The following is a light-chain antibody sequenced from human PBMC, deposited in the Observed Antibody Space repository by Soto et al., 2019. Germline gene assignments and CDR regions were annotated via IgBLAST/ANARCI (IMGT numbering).Light chain of an antibody. CDR2: KAS. Sequence: DLQMTQSPSTLSASVGDRVNITCRASQSISSWLAWYQQKPGKAPKLLIYKASSLESGVPSRFSGSGSGTEFTLTISSLQPDDFATYYCQQYNSYSFGQGTKVDI. J-gene: IGKJ1*01. V-gene: IGKV1-5*03. CDR1: QSISSW. CDR3: QQYNSYS.